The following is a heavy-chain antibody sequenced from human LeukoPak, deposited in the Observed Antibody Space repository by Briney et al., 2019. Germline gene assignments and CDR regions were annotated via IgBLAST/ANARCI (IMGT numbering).Heavy chain of an antibody. J-gene: IGHJ3*02. CDR2: IYHSGSI. V-gene: IGHV4-4*02. CDR1: GGSISSSNW. Sequence: SGTLSLTCAVSGGSISSSNWWSWVRQPPGKGLEWIGEIYHSGSINYKSSLKSRVTISVDKSKNQFSLKLSSVTAADTAVYYCARVVSWNYAFDIWGQGTMVTVSS. CDR3: ARVVSWNYAFDI. D-gene: IGHD1-7*01.